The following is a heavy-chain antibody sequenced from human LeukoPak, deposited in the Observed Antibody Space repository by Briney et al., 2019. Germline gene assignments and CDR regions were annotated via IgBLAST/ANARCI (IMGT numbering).Heavy chain of an antibody. V-gene: IGHV4-39*01. CDR2: IYYSGST. Sequence: SETLSLTCTVSGGSISSSSYYWGWIRQPPGKGLEWIGSIYYSGSTNYNPSLKSRVTISVDTSKNQFSLKLSSVTAADTAVYYCARQPDSSGYYRRNKGFDYWGQGTLVTVSS. J-gene: IGHJ4*02. CDR3: ARQPDSSGYYRRNKGFDY. D-gene: IGHD3-22*01. CDR1: GGSISSSSYY.